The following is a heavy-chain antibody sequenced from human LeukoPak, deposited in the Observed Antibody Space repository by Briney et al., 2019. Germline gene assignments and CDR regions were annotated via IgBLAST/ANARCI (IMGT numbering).Heavy chain of an antibody. CDR2: ISASGGST. Sequence: GGSLRLSCAASGFTFNTFDMHWVRQAPGKGLEWVSGISASGGSTYYADSVKGRFTISRDNSKNTLDLQMNSLRAEDTAVYYCAKEVRANDVFDIWGQGTMVTVSS. CDR1: GFTFNTFD. V-gene: IGHV3-23*01. CDR3: AKEVRANDVFDI. D-gene: IGHD4/OR15-4a*01. J-gene: IGHJ3*02.